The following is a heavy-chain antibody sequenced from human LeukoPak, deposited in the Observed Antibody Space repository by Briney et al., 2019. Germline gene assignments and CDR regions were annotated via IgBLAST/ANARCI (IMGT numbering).Heavy chain of an antibody. J-gene: IGHJ6*03. CDR3: ANQASAGTVYDEIRGYYYYYMDV. CDR2: ISWNSGSI. Sequence: QSGRSLRLSCAASGFTFDDYAMPWVRQAPGKGLEWVSGISWNSGSIGYADSVKGRFTISRDNSKNTLYLQMNSLRAEDTAVYYCANQASAGTVYDEIRGYYYYYMDVWGKGTTVTVSS. D-gene: IGHD6-13*01. CDR1: GFTFDDYA. V-gene: IGHV3-9*01.